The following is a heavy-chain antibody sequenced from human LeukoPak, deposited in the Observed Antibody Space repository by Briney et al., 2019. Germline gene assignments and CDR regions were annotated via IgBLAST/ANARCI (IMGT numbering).Heavy chain of an antibody. V-gene: IGHV4-39*07. CDR3: ARVLWFGELGGYNWFDP. Sequence: ASETLSLTCTVSGGSISSSSYYWGWIHQPPGKGLEWIGSIYYSGSTYYNPSLKSRVTISVDTSKNQFSLKLSSVTAADTAVYYCARVLWFGELGGYNWFDPWGQGTLVTVSS. CDR1: GGSISSSSYY. D-gene: IGHD3-10*01. CDR2: IYYSGST. J-gene: IGHJ5*02.